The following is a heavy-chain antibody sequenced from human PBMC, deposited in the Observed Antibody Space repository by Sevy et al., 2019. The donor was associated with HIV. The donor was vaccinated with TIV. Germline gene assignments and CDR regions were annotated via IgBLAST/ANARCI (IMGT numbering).Heavy chain of an antibody. CDR1: GFTFSSYA. V-gene: IGHV3-30-3*01. D-gene: IGHD1-26*01. CDR2: ISYDGSNK. J-gene: IGHJ4*02. Sequence: GGCLRLSCAASGFTFSSYAMHWVRQAPGKGLEWVAVISYDGSNKYYADSVKGRFTISRDNSKNTLYLQMNSLRAEDTAVYYCARDPKSLYSGSLDYWGQGTLVTVSS. CDR3: ARDPKSLYSGSLDY.